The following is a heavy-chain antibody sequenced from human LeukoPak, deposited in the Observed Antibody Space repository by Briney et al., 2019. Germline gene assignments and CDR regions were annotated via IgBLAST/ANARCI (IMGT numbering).Heavy chain of an antibody. V-gene: IGHV4-59*01. CDR2: IYYSGST. CDR3: ARRITIFGVVDY. Sequence: SETLSLTCTVSGGSISSYYWSWIRQPPGKGLEWLGYIYYSGSTNYNPSLKSRVTISVDTSKNQFSLKLSSVTAADTAVYYCARRITIFGVVDYWGQGTLVTVSS. CDR1: GGSISSYY. D-gene: IGHD3-3*01. J-gene: IGHJ4*02.